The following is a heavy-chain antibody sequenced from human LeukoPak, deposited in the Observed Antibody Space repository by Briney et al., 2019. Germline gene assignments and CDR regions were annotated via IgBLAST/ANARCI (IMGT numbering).Heavy chain of an antibody. CDR3: ARGPNGLLWFGESPHGGFDR. Sequence: SETLSLTCAVYGGSFSGYYWSWIRQPPGKGLEWIGEINHSGSTNYNPSLKSRVTISVDTSKNQFSLKLSSVTAADTAVYYCARGPNGLLWFGESPHGGFDRWGQGTLVTVSS. CDR1: GGSFSGYY. J-gene: IGHJ5*02. CDR2: INHSGST. V-gene: IGHV4-34*01. D-gene: IGHD3-10*01.